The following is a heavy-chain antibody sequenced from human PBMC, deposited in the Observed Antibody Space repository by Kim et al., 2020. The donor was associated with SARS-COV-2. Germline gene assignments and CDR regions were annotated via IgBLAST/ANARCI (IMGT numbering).Heavy chain of an antibody. CDR3: ARHRQYYDFWSGYSRVFAFDI. J-gene: IGHJ3*02. D-gene: IGHD3-3*01. CDR2: IDPSDSYT. CDR1: GYSFTSYW. Sequence: GESLKISCKGSGYSFTSYWISWVRQMPGKGLEWMGRIDPSDSYTNYSPSFQGHVTISADKSISTAYLQWSSLKASDTAMYYCARHRQYYDFWSGYSRVFAFDIWGQGTMVTVSS. V-gene: IGHV5-10-1*01.